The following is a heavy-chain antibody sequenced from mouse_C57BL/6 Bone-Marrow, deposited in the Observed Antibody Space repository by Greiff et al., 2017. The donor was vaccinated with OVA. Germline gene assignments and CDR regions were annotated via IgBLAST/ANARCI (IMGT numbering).Heavy chain of an antibody. CDR3: ARLYYSNGWYFDV. J-gene: IGHJ1*03. V-gene: IGHV5-15*01. Sequence: EVMLVESGGGLVQPGGSLKLSCAASGFPFSDSGMAGVRQAPRKGPGWVAFISNLAYSIYYADTVTGRFTISRENAKNTLYLEMSSLRSEDTAMYYCARLYYSNGWYFDVWGTGTTVTVSS. CDR1: GFPFSDSG. D-gene: IGHD2-5*01. CDR2: ISNLAYSI.